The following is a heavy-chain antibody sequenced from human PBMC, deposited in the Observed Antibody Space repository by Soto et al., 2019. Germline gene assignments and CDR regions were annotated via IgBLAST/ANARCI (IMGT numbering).Heavy chain of an antibody. CDR3: ARDLSSSRYESYSYYYAMDV. D-gene: IGHD6-13*01. CDR1: GGSMRSSSYF. J-gene: IGHJ6*02. Sequence: ETRRVTSSGSGGSMRSSSYFGGWIRQPPKKGLEWIGSIYYSGSTYYNPSLKSRVSISVDKSKNQFSLKLSSVNAADTAVYYCARDLSSSRYESYSYYYAMDVWVQWRMVT. CDR2: IYYSGST. V-gene: IGHV4-39*02.